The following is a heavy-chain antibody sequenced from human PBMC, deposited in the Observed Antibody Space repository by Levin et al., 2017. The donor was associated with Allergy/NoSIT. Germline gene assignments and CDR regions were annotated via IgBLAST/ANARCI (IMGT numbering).Heavy chain of an antibody. V-gene: IGHV3-7*01. CDR2: IKQDGSEK. D-gene: IGHD3-10*01. CDR3: ARLRNYGSGTYYRTMDV. Sequence: ETLSLTCAASGFKFNIFWMSWVRQAPGKGLEWVANIKQDGSEKYYVDSVKGRFTFSRDNANKSLYLQMNSLRAEDTAVYYCARLRNYGSGTYYRTMDVWGQGTTVTVSS. CDR1: GFKFNIFW. J-gene: IGHJ6*02.